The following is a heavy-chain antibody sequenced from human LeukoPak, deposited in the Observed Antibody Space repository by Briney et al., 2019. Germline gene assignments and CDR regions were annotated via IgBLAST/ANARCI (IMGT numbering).Heavy chain of an antibody. V-gene: IGHV3-23*01. J-gene: IGHJ1*01. D-gene: IGHD6-13*01. CDR2: ISGSGGST. CDR1: GFTFGSYA. Sequence: GGSLRLSCAASGFTFGSYAMSWVRQAPGKGLEWVSAISGSGGSTYYADSVKGRFTISRDNSKNTLYLQMNSLRAEDTAVYYCAKDPRGIAAAGTDEYFQHWGQGTLVTVSS. CDR3: AKDPRGIAAAGTDEYFQH.